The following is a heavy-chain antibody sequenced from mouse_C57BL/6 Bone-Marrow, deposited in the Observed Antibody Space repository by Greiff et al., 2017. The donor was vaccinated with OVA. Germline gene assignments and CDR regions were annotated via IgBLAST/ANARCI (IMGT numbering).Heavy chain of an antibody. CDR1: EYAFPSHD. Sequence: EVQRVESGGGLVQPGESLKLSCESNEYAFPSHDMSWVRKTPEKRLELVAAINSDGGSTYYPDTMESRVILSRDNTKKTLYLQMSSLRSEDTALYYCARHGYYGSSYWFAYWGQGTLVTVSA. J-gene: IGHJ3*01. D-gene: IGHD1-1*01. V-gene: IGHV5-2*01. CDR2: INSDGGST. CDR3: ARHGYYGSSYWFAY.